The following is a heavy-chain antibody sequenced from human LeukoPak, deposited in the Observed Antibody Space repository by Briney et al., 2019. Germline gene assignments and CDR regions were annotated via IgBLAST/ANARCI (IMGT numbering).Heavy chain of an antibody. D-gene: IGHD6-13*01. CDR1: GYSFTSYW. J-gene: IGHJ4*02. CDR3: ARRSSSWDRYDN. V-gene: IGHV5-51*01. Sequence: GNSLKISSKGSGYSFTSYWICCVRHMPAKGLEWMGIIYPGDSDTKYSPSFQGQVTISADKSISTAYLQWSSLKASDTAMYYCARRSSSWDRYDNWGQGTLVTVSS. CDR2: IYPGDSDT.